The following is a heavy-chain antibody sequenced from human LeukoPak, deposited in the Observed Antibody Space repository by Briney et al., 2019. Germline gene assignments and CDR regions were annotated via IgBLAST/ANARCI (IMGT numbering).Heavy chain of an antibody. CDR3: ARASSKQLAGYLPDGFDI. V-gene: IGHV3-64*04. Sequence: PGGSLRLSCSASGFTFSSYAMHWVRQAPGKGLEYVSTISSNGGSTYYADSVKGRFTISRDNAKNSLSLQMNSLRADDAAVYYCARASSKQLAGYLPDGFDIWGQGTMVTVSS. J-gene: IGHJ3*02. CDR2: ISSNGGST. D-gene: IGHD3-9*01. CDR1: GFTFSSYA.